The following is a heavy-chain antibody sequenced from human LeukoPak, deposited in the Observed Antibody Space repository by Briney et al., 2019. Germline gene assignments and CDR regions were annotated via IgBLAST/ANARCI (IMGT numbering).Heavy chain of an antibody. Sequence: PGGSLRPSCAASGFTFSSYGMHWVRQAPGKGLEWVAVIWYDGSNKHYADSVKGRFTISRDNSKNTLYLQMNSLRAEDTAVYYCANDGPYRSGGSCIGLVYWGQGTLVTVSS. CDR1: GFTFSSYG. D-gene: IGHD2-15*01. CDR2: IWYDGSNK. CDR3: ANDGPYRSGGSCIGLVY. J-gene: IGHJ4*02. V-gene: IGHV3-33*06.